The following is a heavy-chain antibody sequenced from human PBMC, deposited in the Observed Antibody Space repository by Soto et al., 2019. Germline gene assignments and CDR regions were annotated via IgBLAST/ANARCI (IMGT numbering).Heavy chain of an antibody. Sequence: VQLVESGGGLVQPGGSLRLSCSASGFTFSNYWMTWVRQAPGKGLEGVASIKPDGSGKYYVDSVKGRFTISRDNAKNSLDLQMNRLTVDDTAAYCCAKWTGGWGQGTLVTVSS. D-gene: IGHD2-8*02. CDR3: AKWTGG. J-gene: IGHJ4*02. CDR1: GFTFSNYW. CDR2: IKPDGSGK. V-gene: IGHV3-7*02.